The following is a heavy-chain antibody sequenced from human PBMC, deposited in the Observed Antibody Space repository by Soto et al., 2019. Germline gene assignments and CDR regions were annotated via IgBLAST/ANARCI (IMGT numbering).Heavy chain of an antibody. Sequence: EVQLVESGGGVARPGGSLRLSCAASGFTFEDHGMSWVRQAPGKGLEWLSDISWDGGTTVYADSVKGRFTVSRNNAKSPLYLQMTILNPGDTAFYHCARLSGVQQVGDFWGKEPLVTVSS. CDR1: GFTFEDHG. J-gene: IGHJ4*02. V-gene: IGHV3-20*01. CDR3: ARLSGVQQVGDF. CDR2: ISWDGGTT. D-gene: IGHD6-13*01.